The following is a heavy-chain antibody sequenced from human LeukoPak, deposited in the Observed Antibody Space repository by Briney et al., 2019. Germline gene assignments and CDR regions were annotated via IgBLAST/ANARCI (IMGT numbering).Heavy chain of an antibody. CDR3: ARSWIYDYYYYYMDV. D-gene: IGHD5/OR15-5a*01. Sequence: PSETLSLTCTVSGGSISSYYWSWIRQPPGKGLEWIGYIYYSGSTNYNPSLKSRVTISVDTSKNQFSLKLSSVTAADTAVYYCARSWIYDYYYYYMDVWGKGTTVTVSS. CDR1: GGSISSYY. J-gene: IGHJ6*03. CDR2: IYYSGST. V-gene: IGHV4-59*01.